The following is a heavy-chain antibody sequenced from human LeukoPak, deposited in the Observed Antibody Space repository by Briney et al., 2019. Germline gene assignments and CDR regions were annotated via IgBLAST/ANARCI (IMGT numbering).Heavy chain of an antibody. CDR2: ISGSGGVT. Sequence: PGGSLRLSCAASGFTFSTYPMSWIRQAPGKGLEWVSSISGSGGVTYYADSVKGRFTSSRDNSKNTLYLQMNSLRAEDTAIYYCARYIVAAFGAFDYWGQGTLVTVSS. J-gene: IGHJ4*02. CDR3: ARYIVAAFGAFDY. CDR1: GFTFSTYP. D-gene: IGHD2-21*01. V-gene: IGHV3-23*01.